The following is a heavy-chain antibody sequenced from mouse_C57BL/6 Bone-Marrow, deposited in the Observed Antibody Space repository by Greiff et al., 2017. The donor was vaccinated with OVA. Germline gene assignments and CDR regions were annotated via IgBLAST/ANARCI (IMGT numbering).Heavy chain of an antibody. Sequence: VQGVESGPGLVQPSQSLSITCTVSGFSLTSYGVHWVRQPPGKGLEWLGVIWSGGSTDYNAAFISRLSISKDNSKSQVFFKMNSLQADDTAIYYCAKPGGLRRGYAMDYWGQGTSVTVSS. D-gene: IGHD2-4*01. J-gene: IGHJ4*01. CDR3: AKPGGLRRGYAMDY. V-gene: IGHV2-4*01. CDR2: IWSGGST. CDR1: GFSLTSYG.